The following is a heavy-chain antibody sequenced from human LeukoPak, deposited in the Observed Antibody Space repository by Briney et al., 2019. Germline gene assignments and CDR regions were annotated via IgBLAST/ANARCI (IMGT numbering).Heavy chain of an antibody. V-gene: IGHV4-39*01. J-gene: IGHJ4*02. Sequence: SETLSLTCTVSSGSISRSTYYWGWIRQPPGKGLEWIGSIHYSGSTYYNPSLESRVIISLDTSKSQFSLKVSSVTAADTAVYYCARKYTSSWYPDLDFDSWGQGTLVTVSS. CDR3: ARKYTSSWYPDLDFDS. CDR2: IHYSGST. CDR1: SGSISRSTYY. D-gene: IGHD6-13*01.